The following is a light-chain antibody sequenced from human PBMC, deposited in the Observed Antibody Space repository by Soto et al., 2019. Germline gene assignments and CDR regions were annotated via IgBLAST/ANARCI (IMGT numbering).Light chain of an antibody. V-gene: IGKV3-20*01. J-gene: IGKJ1*01. Sequence: EIVLTQSQCTLSLSAGERFSLSCISSQTLSVSFLAWYQQKPGQAPRLLIYGASTRATGIPDRFSGSGSGTDFTLTISRLEPEDFAVYYCQQYGSSAWTFGQGTKVAIK. CDR2: GAS. CDR1: QTLSVSF. CDR3: QQYGSSAWT.